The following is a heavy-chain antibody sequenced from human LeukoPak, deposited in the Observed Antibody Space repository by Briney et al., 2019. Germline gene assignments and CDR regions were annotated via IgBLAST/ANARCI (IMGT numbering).Heavy chain of an antibody. D-gene: IGHD2-15*01. CDR2: IYPRDSDT. CDR3: ARSSGASDY. V-gene: IGHV5-51*01. J-gene: IGHJ4*02. CDR1: GYSFSTYW. Sequence: GESLKIPCKGFGYSFSTYWIAWVRQMPGKGLEWVGIIYPRDSDTRYSPSFQGQVTISADKSISTAYLHWSSLKASDTAIYYCARSSGASDYWGQGTLVSVSS.